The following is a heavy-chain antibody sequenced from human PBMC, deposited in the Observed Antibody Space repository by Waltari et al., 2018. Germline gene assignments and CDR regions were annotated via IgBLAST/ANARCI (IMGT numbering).Heavy chain of an antibody. J-gene: IGHJ5*02. CDR2: IYYSGSI. D-gene: IGHD6-19*01. V-gene: IGHV4-39*01. CDR1: GGSNSSSTYY. Sequence: QLQLQESGPGLVKASETLSLTCTVSGGSNSSSTYYWGWIHQPPGKGLEWIGSIYYSGSISYNPSLKSRVTISVDTSKNQFSLKLSSVTAADTAVYYCARHRDISGWYNWFDPWGQGTLVTVSS. CDR3: ARHRDISGWYNWFDP.